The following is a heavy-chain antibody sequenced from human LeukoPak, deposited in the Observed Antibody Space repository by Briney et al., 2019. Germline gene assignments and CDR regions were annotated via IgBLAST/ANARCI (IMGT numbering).Heavy chain of an antibody. V-gene: IGHV5-51*01. Sequence: GESLKISCKGSGYSFTSYWIGWVRPMPGKGLEWMGIIYFGGSNTKYSPSFQGQVTISADKSISTAYLQWSSLKASDTAMYYCARADDGDYRWDYWGQGTLVTVSS. J-gene: IGHJ4*02. CDR2: IYFGGSNT. D-gene: IGHD4-17*01. CDR1: GYSFTSYW. CDR3: ARADDGDYRWDY.